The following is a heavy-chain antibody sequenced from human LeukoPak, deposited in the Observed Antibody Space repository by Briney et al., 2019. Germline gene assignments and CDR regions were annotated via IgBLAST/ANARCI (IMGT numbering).Heavy chain of an antibody. D-gene: IGHD3-3*01. V-gene: IGHV4-39*01. J-gene: IGHJ4*02. Sequence: PSETLSLTCTVSGGSISSSSYYWGWIRQPPGKELEWIGSIYYSGSTYYNPSLKSRVTISVDTSKNQFSLKLSSVTAADTAVYYCARLSLGIDYDFWSGYSFYYFDYWGQGTLVTVSS. CDR1: GGSISSSSYY. CDR2: IYYSGST. CDR3: ARLSLGIDYDFWSGYSFYYFDY.